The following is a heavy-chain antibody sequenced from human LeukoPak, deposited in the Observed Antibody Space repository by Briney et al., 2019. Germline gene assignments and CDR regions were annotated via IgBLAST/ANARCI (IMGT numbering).Heavy chain of an antibody. V-gene: IGHV3-23*01. Sequence: GGSLRLSCAASGFTFSSYAMSWVRQAPGKGLEWVSAISGSGGSTYYADSVKGRFTISRDNSKNTLYLQMNSLRAEDTAVYYCAKGDYIVVVPAANIRWDYWGQGTLVTVSS. D-gene: IGHD2-2*01. CDR1: GFTFSSYA. CDR3: AKGDYIVVVPAANIRWDY. CDR2: ISGSGGST. J-gene: IGHJ4*02.